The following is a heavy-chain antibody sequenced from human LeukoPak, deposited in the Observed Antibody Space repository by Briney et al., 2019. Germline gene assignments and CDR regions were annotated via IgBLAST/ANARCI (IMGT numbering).Heavy chain of an antibody. CDR3: TLPWGSGSYYDY. CDR1: GFTFSNAW. CDR2: IKSKTDGGTT. V-gene: IGHV3-15*01. J-gene: IGHJ4*02. Sequence: KPGGSLRLSCAASGFTFSNAWLNWVRQAPGKGLEWVGHIKSKTDGGTTDYAAPVKGRFTISRDDSKNTLFLQMNSLKTEDTAVYYCTLPWGSGSYYDYWGQETLVTVSS. D-gene: IGHD3-10*01.